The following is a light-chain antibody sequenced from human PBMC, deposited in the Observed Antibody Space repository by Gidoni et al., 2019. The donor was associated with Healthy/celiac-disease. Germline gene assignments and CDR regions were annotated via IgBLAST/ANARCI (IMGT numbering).Light chain of an antibody. Sequence: EIVLTQSPATLALSPGESATLPCRVSESVSSYLAWYQQKPGQAPSLLLYDAANRATGIPARFSGSGSGTDFTLTISSLEPEDFAVYYCQRRSNWPPITFXQXTRLEIK. CDR2: DAA. CDR1: ESVSSY. V-gene: IGKV3-11*01. J-gene: IGKJ5*01. CDR3: QRRSNWPPIT.